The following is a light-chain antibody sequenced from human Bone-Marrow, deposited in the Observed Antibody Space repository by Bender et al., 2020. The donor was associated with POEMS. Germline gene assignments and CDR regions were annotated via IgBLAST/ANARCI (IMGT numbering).Light chain of an antibody. CDR3: ASYTSSSSVL. Sequence: QSALTQPASVSGSPGQSITISCTGTSSDVGGSNYVSWYQHHPGKAPKLMIFDVIYRPSGVSNRFSGSKSGNTASLTISGLQAEDEADYYCASYTSSSSVLFGGGTKLTVL. CDR2: DVI. V-gene: IGLV2-14*03. J-gene: IGLJ2*01. CDR1: SSDVGGSNY.